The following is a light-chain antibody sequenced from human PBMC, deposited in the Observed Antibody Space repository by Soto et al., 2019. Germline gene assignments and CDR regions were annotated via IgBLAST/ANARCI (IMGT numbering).Light chain of an antibody. CDR1: SSDVGAYNY. Sequence: QSVLTQPASVSGSPGQSITISCTGTSSDVGAYNYVSWYQQHPGRAPKLMIYDVSNRPSGVSNRFSGSKSGNTASLTISGLQAEDEADYYCSSYTSSSLVVFGGGTKSPS. CDR2: DVS. V-gene: IGLV2-14*03. CDR3: SSYTSSSLVV. J-gene: IGLJ2*01.